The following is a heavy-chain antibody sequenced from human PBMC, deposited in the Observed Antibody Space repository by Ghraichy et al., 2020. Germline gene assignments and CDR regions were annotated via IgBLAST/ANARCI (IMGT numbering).Heavy chain of an antibody. Sequence: GGSLRLSCAASGFTVINNFMTWVRQAPGKGLEWVALIYSGGTTSYADSVKGRFTLSRDSSKNTVYLQMNSMRVDDTAVYYCARGGSSSEAGFWGQGTLVTVSS. CDR2: IYSGGTT. D-gene: IGHD6-25*01. CDR3: ARGGSSSEAGF. V-gene: IGHV3-66*01. J-gene: IGHJ4*02. CDR1: GFTVINNF.